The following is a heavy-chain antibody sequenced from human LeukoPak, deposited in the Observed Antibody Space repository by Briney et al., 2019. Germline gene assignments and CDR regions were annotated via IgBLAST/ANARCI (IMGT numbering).Heavy chain of an antibody. V-gene: IGHV3-23*01. CDR2: ISGSASST. Sequence: GGSLRLSSAASGFTFSSYAMSWVRQAPGKGLEWVSGISGSASSTNYADSVEGRFTISRDNSKNEVYLQMNSLRAEDTAVYYCAKDQGRGYGSGSFSSDYWGQGTLVTVSS. CDR1: GFTFSSYA. D-gene: IGHD3-10*01. J-gene: IGHJ4*02. CDR3: AKDQGRGYGSGSFSSDY.